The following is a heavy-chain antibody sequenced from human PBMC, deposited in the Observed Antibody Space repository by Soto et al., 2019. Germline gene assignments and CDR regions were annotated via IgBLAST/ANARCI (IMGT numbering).Heavy chain of an antibody. D-gene: IGHD3-22*01. CDR2: ISYDGSNK. Sequence: PVGSLRLSCAASGFTFSSYGMHWVRQAPGKGLEWVAVISYDGSNKYYADSVKGRFTISRDNSKNTLYLQMNSLRAEDTAVYYCAKSEYYYDSSGYYDYWGQGTLVTVSS. CDR3: AKSEYYYDSSGYYDY. CDR1: GFTFSSYG. V-gene: IGHV3-30*18. J-gene: IGHJ4*02.